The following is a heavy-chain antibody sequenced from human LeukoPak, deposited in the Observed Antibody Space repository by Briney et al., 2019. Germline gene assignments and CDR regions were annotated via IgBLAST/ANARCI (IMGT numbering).Heavy chain of an antibody. CDR1: GGSISSSSYY. D-gene: IGHD1-26*01. V-gene: IGHV4-39*01. Sequence: SETLSLTCTVSGGSISSSSYYWGWIRQPPGKGLEWIGSIYYSGSTYYNPSLKSRVTISVDTSKNQFSLKLSSVTAADTAVYYCARCLGIVWISRGGWFDPWGQGTLVTVSS. CDR3: ARCLGIVWISRGGWFDP. J-gene: IGHJ5*02. CDR2: IYYSGST.